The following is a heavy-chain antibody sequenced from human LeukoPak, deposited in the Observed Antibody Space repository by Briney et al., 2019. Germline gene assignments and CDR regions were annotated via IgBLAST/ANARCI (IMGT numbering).Heavy chain of an antibody. D-gene: IGHD2-2*01. CDR1: GFTFSSYG. CDR2: IRYDGSNK. CDR3: ASVPAAIEGYAFDI. J-gene: IGHJ3*02. Sequence: PGGSLRLSCAASGFTFSSYGMHWVRQAPGKGLEWVAFIRYDGSNKYYADSVKGRFTISRDNSKNTLYLQMNSLRAEDTAVYYCASVPAAIEGYAFDIWGQGTMVTVSS. V-gene: IGHV3-30*02.